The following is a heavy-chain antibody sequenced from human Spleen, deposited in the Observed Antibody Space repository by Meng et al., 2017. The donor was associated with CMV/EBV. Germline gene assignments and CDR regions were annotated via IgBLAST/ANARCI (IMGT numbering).Heavy chain of an antibody. CDR1: GFSFSTYN. V-gene: IGHV3-21*01. CDR3: ARLGLAVAGSPGMDV. Sequence: GGSLRLSCAASGFSFSTYNVNWVRQAPGEGLEWVSSISSSSSYISYADSVKGRFTISRDNARNSLYLQMNNLRLEDTAVYYCARLGLAVAGSPGMDVWGQGTTVTVSS. D-gene: IGHD6-13*01. CDR2: ISSSSSYI. J-gene: IGHJ6*02.